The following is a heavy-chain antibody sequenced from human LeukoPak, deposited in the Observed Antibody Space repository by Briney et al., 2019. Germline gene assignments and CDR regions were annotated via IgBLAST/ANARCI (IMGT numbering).Heavy chain of an antibody. CDR3: AGLGGSSTSPYYYYYYMDV. V-gene: IGHV5-51*01. J-gene: IGHJ6*03. CDR1: GYSFTSYW. Sequence: GESLKISCKGSGYSFTSYWIGWVRQMPGKGLGWMGIIYPGDSDTRYSPSFQGQVTISADKSISTAYLQWSSLKASDTAMYYCAGLGGSSTSPYYYYYYMDVWGKGTTVTVSS. CDR2: IYPGDSDT. D-gene: IGHD6-13*01.